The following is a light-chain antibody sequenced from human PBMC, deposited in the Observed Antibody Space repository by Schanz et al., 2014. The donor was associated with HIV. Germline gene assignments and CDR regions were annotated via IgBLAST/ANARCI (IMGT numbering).Light chain of an antibody. V-gene: IGLV2-14*01. CDR1: SSDVGGYNY. CDR3: SSYEGIHNWV. Sequence: QSALTQPASVSGSPGQSITISCTGTSSDVGGYNYVAWYQQHAGKAPKLMIFDVSNRPSGVSYRFSGSKSGNTASLTISGLQAEDEADYYCSSYEGIHNWVFGGGTKLTVL. J-gene: IGLJ3*02. CDR2: DVS.